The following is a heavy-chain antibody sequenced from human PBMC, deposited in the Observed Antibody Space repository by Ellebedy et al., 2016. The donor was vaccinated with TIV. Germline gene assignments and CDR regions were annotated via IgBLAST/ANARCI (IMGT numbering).Heavy chain of an antibody. J-gene: IGHJ4*02. CDR2: ISGSGAST. Sequence: GESLKISXAASGFTFSNAWMSWVRQAPGKGLDWVSTISGSGASTNYADSVKGRFTVSRDNSKNTLYLQMNNLRAEDTAVYYCAKEPSGWYPYFFDYWGQGTLVTVSS. CDR3: AKEPSGWYPYFFDY. V-gene: IGHV3-23*01. D-gene: IGHD6-19*01. CDR1: GFTFSNAW.